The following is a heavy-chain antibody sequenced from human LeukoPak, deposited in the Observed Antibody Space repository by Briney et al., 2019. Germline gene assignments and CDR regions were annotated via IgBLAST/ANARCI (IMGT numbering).Heavy chain of an antibody. D-gene: IGHD3-22*01. Sequence: SETVSLTCTVSGYSISSGYYWGWIRQPPGKVLEWIGTIYHSGSTYYNPSLKSRVTISVDTSKNQFSLRLSSVTAADTAVHYCARDCEELSSGHYWSVRWFDAWGQGTLVTVSS. CDR2: IYHSGST. CDR3: ARDCEELSSGHYWSVRWFDA. CDR1: GYSISSGYY. V-gene: IGHV4-38-2*02. J-gene: IGHJ5*02.